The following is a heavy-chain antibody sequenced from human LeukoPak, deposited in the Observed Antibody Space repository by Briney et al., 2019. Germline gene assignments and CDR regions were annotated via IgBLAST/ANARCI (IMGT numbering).Heavy chain of an antibody. Sequence: GRSLRLSCAASGFTFSSYGMHWVRQAPGKGLEWVAVISYDGSNKYYADSVKGRFTISRDNSKNTLYLQMNSLRAEDTAVYYCAKGRHVEYSSGWYGDYWGQGTLVTVSS. CDR2: ISYDGSNK. CDR1: GFTFSSYG. V-gene: IGHV3-30*18. D-gene: IGHD6-19*01. J-gene: IGHJ4*02. CDR3: AKGRHVEYSSGWYGDY.